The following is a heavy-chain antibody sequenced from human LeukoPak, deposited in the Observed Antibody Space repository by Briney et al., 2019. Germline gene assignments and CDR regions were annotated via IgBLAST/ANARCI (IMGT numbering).Heavy chain of an antibody. V-gene: IGHV3-7*01. Sequence: GGSLRLSCAASGFIFSSYWMSWVRQAPGKGLECVANIKKDGSEKYYGDSVKGRFTISRDNAKNSLYLQMNSLRAEDTAVYYCARAHVTGVDAFDIWGQGTMVIVSS. CDR3: ARAHVTGVDAFDI. CDR1: GFIFSSYW. CDR2: IKKDGSEK. J-gene: IGHJ3*02. D-gene: IGHD2-21*02.